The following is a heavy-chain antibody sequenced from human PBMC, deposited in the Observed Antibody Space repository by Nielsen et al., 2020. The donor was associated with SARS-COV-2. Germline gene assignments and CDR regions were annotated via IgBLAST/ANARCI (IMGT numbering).Heavy chain of an antibody. D-gene: IGHD3-22*01. J-gene: IGHJ5*02. V-gene: IGHV4-30-4*01. CDR1: GGSISSGDYY. CDR3: AREKFYYDTSNRPYNWFDP. Sequence: SETLSLTCIVSGGSISSGDYYWSWIRQPPGKGLEWIGYIYYSGSTYYNPSLKSRVTISVDTSKNQFSLRLSSVTAADTAVYYCAREKFYYDTSNRPYNWFDPWGQGTLVTVSS. CDR2: IYYSGST.